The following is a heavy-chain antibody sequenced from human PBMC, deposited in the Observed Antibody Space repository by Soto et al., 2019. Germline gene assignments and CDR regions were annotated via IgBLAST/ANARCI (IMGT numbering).Heavy chain of an antibody. CDR2: INPNSGGT. J-gene: IGHJ6*02. CDR1: GYTFTGYY. V-gene: IGHV1-2*04. CDR3: ARDSYYYDSSGYLSGRDYYYGMDV. D-gene: IGHD3-22*01. Sequence: GPSVKVSCKASGYTFTGYYMHWVRQAPGQGLEWMGWINPNSGGTNYAKKFQGWVTMTRDTSISTAYMELSRLRSDDTAVYYCARDSYYYDSSGYLSGRDYYYGMDVWGQGTTVTVSS.